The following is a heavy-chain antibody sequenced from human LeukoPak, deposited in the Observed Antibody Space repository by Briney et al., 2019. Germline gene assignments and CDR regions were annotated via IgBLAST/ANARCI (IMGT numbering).Heavy chain of an antibody. CDR2: IKHSGST. CDR3: ATGRVLLWFGESYNWFDP. CDR1: GGSFSGYY. D-gene: IGHD3-10*01. V-gene: IGHV4-34*01. Sequence: PSETLSLTCAVYGGSFSGYYWSWIRQTPGKGLEWIREIKHSGSTNYNPSLKSRVTISVDTSKNQFSLKLSSVTAADTAVYYCATGRVLLWFGESYNWFDPWGQGTLVTVSS. J-gene: IGHJ5*02.